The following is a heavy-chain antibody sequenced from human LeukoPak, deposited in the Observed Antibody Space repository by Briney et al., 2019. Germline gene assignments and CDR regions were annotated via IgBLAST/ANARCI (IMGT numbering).Heavy chain of an antibody. D-gene: IGHD6-19*01. CDR3: ASYPRYSSSPPFDY. V-gene: IGHV1-2*02. Sequence: ASVKVSCKASGYTFTGQDMHWVRQAPGQGLEWMGWINPNTGDTNYAQKFQGRVTMTRDTTISTAYMELSRLTSDDPAVYYCASYPRYSSSPPFDYWGQGTLVTVSS. CDR1: GYTFTGQD. J-gene: IGHJ4*02. CDR2: INPNTGDT.